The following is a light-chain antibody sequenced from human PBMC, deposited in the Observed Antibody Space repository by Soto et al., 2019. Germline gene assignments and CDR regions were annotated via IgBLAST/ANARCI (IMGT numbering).Light chain of an antibody. V-gene: IGLV1-51*01. CDR3: GTWDTTMSGLL. CDR2: DNN. CDR1: ISNIGDNH. J-gene: IGLJ2*01. Sequence: QSVLTQPPSASAAPGQRVTIYCSGTISNIGDNHVSWYQQVPGKAPKLLIYDNNKRPSGIPDRFSGSRSGTSATLAITGLQTGDEADYICGTWDTTMSGLLFGGGTKVTVL.